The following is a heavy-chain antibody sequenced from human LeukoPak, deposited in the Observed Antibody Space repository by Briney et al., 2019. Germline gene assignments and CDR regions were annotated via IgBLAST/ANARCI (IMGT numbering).Heavy chain of an antibody. CDR2: TSYDGSDK. CDR1: GFTFSSYG. Sequence: GGSLRLSCAASGFTFSSYGMHWVRQAPGKGLEWVAVTSYDGSDKFYADSVKGRFTISRDNSKNTLHLQMISLRAEDTAVYYCARDQGAWGYGYNFDYWGQGTLVTVSP. J-gene: IGHJ4*02. D-gene: IGHD5-18*01. CDR3: ARDQGAWGYGYNFDY. V-gene: IGHV3-30*03.